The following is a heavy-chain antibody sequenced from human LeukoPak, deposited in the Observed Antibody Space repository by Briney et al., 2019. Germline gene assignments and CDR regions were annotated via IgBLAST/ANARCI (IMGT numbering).Heavy chain of an antibody. Sequence: GRSLRLSCAASGFTFSSYSMNWVRQAPGKGLEWVSSISSSSSYIYYADSVKGRFTISRDNAKNSLYLQMNSLRAEDTAVYYCARSGRVFEFDYWGQGTLVTVSS. CDR2: ISSSSSYI. CDR1: GFTFSSYS. D-gene: IGHD6-13*01. CDR3: ARSGRVFEFDY. V-gene: IGHV3-21*01. J-gene: IGHJ4*02.